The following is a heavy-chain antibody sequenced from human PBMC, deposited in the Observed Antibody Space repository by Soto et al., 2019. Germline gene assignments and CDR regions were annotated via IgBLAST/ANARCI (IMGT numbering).Heavy chain of an antibody. CDR2: INANGGGI. CDR3: AEDRGSGLSPYTYGTFVF. D-gene: IGHD5-18*01. Sequence: VQLLESGGGLVQPGGSLRLSCAASEFTFSSYAMSWVRQAPGKGLEWVSAINANGGGITYADSVRGRFIISRDNSKKTLYLQMNSLRAADTAVYFCAEDRGSGLSPYTYGTFVFWGQGTLVTVSS. V-gene: IGHV3-23*01. CDR1: EFTFSSYA. J-gene: IGHJ4*02.